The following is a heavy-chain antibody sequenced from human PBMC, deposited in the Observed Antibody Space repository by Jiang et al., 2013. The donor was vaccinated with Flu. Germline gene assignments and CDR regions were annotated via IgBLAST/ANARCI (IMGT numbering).Heavy chain of an antibody. V-gene: IGHV3-21*01. J-gene: IGHJ6*02. CDR1: GFTFSSYS. Sequence: VQLVESGGGLVKPGGSLRLSCAASGFTFSSYSMNWVRQAPGKGLEWVSSISSSSSYIYYADSVKGRFTISRDNAKNSLYLQMNSLRAEDTAVYYCASPLYYDFLELVIIPVIYSSYYYGMDVWGQGTTVTVS. D-gene: IGHD3-3*01. CDR3: ASPLYYDFLELVIIPVIYSSYYYGMDV. CDR2: ISSSSSYI.